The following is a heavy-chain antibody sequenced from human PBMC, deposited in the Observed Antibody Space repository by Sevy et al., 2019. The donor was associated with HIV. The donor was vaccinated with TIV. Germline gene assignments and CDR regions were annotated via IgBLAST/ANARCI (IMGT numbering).Heavy chain of an antibody. CDR1: GFPVSSNY. CDR3: ARKYDSSGYFDY. D-gene: IGHD3-22*01. J-gene: IGHJ4*02. Sequence: GGSLRLSCAASGFPVSSNYMSWVRQAPGKGLEWVSVIYSDGSTYHADSVKGRFTISRDDSKNSLYLQLNSLRAEDTAIYYCARKYDSSGYFDYWGQGTLVTVSS. CDR2: IYSDGST. V-gene: IGHV3-66*01.